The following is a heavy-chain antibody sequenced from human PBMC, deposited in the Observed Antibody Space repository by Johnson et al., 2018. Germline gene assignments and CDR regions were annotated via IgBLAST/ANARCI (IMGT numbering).Heavy chain of an antibody. D-gene: IGHD3-22*01. Sequence: QVQLVESGGGVVQPGRSLSLSCEASGFSFRSYAFHWVRQAPGTGLEWVFAISYDGSDKYYTDSVKGRFTISRDNSRNTVHLQMNSLGPGDTAVYYCAKACLPDSSGYHDAVQIWGQGTMVIVSS. CDR1: GFSFRSYA. J-gene: IGHJ3*02. CDR2: ISYDGSDK. V-gene: IGHV3-30*18. CDR3: AKACLPDSSGYHDAVQI.